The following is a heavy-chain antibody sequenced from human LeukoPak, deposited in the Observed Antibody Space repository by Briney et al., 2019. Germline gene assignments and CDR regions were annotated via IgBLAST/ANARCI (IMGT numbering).Heavy chain of an antibody. V-gene: IGHV3-48*01. CDR3: VRDVRGSGSS. CDR2: ISSSSSTI. Sequence: GGSLRLSCAASAFTFSSYSMNWVRQAPGKGLEWVSSISSSSSTIYYADSVKGRFTISRDNAKNSLYLQMNSLRAEDTAVYYCVRDVRGSGSSWGQGTLVTVSS. CDR1: AFTFSSYS. D-gene: IGHD3-10*01. J-gene: IGHJ4*02.